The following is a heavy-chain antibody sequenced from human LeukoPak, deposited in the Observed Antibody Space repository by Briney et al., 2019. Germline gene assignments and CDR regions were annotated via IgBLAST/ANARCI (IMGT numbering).Heavy chain of an antibody. CDR2: IYSGGST. J-gene: IGHJ4*02. CDR1: GFTVSSNY. V-gene: IGHV3-66*01. Sequence: GGSLRLSCAASGFTVSSNYMSWVRQAPGKGLEWVSVIYSGGSTYYADSVKGRFTISRDNSKNTLYLQMNSLRAEDTAVYYCARDSRLTGTPFDYWGQGTLVTVSS. CDR3: ARDSRLTGTPFDY. D-gene: IGHD1/OR15-1a*01.